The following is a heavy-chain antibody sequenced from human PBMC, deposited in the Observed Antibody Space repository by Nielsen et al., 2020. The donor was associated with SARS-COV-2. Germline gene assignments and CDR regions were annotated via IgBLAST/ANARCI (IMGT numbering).Heavy chain of an antibody. D-gene: IGHD1-26*01. Sequence: SVKVSCKASGGSFSSYAISWVRQALGQGLEWMGRIIPILDMADYGQQFQGRLTITADKSTSTAYMELSSLRYEDTAVYYCARVKGTHGGSYLDVWGQGTAVTVSS. CDR2: IIPILDMA. CDR3: ARVKGTHGGSYLDV. CDR1: GGSFSSYA. J-gene: IGHJ6*02. V-gene: IGHV1-69*04.